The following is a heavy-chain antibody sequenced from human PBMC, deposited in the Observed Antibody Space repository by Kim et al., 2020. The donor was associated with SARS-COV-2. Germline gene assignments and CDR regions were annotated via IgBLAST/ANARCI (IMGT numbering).Heavy chain of an antibody. CDR2: VYYSGSA. CDR1: GDSISGSSYY. V-gene: IGHV4-39*07. CDR3: ARDQGRYFVQFDP. Sequence: SETLSLTCTVSGDSISGSSYYWGWIRQPPGKGLEWIGSVYYSGSAYYNPSLKSRVTISVDTSKNQFSLTLGSVTAADTAVYYCARDQGRYFVQFDPWGQGTLVTVSS. D-gene: IGHD3-9*01. J-gene: IGHJ5*02.